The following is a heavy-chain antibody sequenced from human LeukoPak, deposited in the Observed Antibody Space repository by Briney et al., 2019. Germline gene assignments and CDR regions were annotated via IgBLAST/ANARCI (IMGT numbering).Heavy chain of an antibody. CDR2: ISAYNGNT. CDR1: GYTFTSYG. J-gene: IGHJ6*03. D-gene: IGHD2-2*01. V-gene: IGHV1-18*01. Sequence: ASVKVSCKASGYTFTSYGISWVRQAPGQGLEWMGWISAYNGNTNYAQKLQGRVTMTTDTSTSTAYMELRSLRSDDTAVYYCAREGCSSTSCPPRTYYYYMDVWGKGTTVTVSS. CDR3: AREGCSSTSCPPRTYYYYMDV.